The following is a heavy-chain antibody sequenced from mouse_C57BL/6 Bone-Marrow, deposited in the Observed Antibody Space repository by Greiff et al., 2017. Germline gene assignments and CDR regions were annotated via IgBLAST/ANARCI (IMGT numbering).Heavy chain of an antibody. D-gene: IGHD3-3*01. J-gene: IGHJ3*01. CDR3: ARGGTFAY. CDR2: IDPSDSET. V-gene: IGHV1-52*01. Sequence: VKLQQSGGELVRPGSSVKLSCKASGSTFTSYWMHWVKQRPIKGLEWIGNIDPSDSETHYNQKFKEKATLTVDKSSSTAYMQLSSLTSEDSAVYYCARGGTFAYWGQGTLVTVSA. CDR1: GSTFTSYW.